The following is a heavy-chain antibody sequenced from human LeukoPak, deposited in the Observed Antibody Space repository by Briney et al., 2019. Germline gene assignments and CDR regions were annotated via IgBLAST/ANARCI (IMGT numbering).Heavy chain of an antibody. Sequence: SVKVSCKASGGTFSSYAISRVRQAPGQGLEWMGGIIPIFGTANYAQKFQGRVTITADESTSTAYMELSSLRSEDTAVYYCQMAVLVGATRGGYYFDYWGQGTLVTVSS. J-gene: IGHJ4*02. V-gene: IGHV1-69*13. CDR2: IIPIFGTA. D-gene: IGHD1-26*01. CDR1: GGTFSSYA. CDR3: QMAVLVGATRGGYYFDY.